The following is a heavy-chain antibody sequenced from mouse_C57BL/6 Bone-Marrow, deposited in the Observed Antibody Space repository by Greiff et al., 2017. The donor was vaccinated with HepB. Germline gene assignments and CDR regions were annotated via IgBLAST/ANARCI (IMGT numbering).Heavy chain of an antibody. D-gene: IGHD4-1*01. CDR2: IDPENGDT. CDR1: GFNIKDDY. V-gene: IGHV14-4*01. J-gene: IGHJ1*03. Sequence: SGAELVRPGASVKLSCTASGFNIKDDYMHWVKQRPEQGLEWIGWIDPENGDTEYASKFQGKATITADTSSNTAYLQLSSLTSEDTAVYYCTSGTGTFYWYFDVWGTGTTVTVSS. CDR3: TSGTGTFYWYFDV.